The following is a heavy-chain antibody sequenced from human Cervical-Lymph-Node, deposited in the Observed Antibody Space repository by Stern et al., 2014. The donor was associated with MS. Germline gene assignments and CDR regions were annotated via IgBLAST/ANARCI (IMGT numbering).Heavy chain of an antibody. V-gene: IGHV5-51*01. Sequence: VQLVQSGPEVKRPGESLKISCQASGYTFTSYWIGWVRQMPGKGLEWIAIIFPGGSDIRYSPSFQGQVPISAKKSSSTAYLQWNNLKASDTAIYYCARQRYFDYWGQGTLVTVSS. J-gene: IGHJ4*02. CDR1: GYTFTSYW. CDR3: ARQRYFDY. CDR2: IFPGGSDI.